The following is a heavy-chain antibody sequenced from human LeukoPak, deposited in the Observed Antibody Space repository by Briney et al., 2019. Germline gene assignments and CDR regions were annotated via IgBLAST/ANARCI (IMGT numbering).Heavy chain of an antibody. CDR1: GFTFSSYA. CDR2: ISAGGGST. CDR3: AKESANWGYNWFDP. D-gene: IGHD7-27*01. Sequence: PGGSLRLSCAASGFTFSSYAMSWVRQAPGKGLEWVSAISAGGGSTYYGDSVKGRFTIYRDNSKNTLYLQMNSLRAEDTAIYYCAKESANWGYNWFDPWGQGTLVPVS. V-gene: IGHV3-23*01. J-gene: IGHJ5*02.